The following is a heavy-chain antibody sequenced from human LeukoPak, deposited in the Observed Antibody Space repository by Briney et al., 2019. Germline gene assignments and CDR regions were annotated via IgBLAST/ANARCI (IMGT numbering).Heavy chain of an antibody. Sequence: GGSLRLSCAASVYTFSSYSMNWIRQAPGKGLEWVSSISSSTSYIYYADSVKGRFTISKDNAKNSLYLQVNSLRAEDTAVYYCARAGGSTVSHSDYWGQGTLVTVSS. D-gene: IGHD4-17*01. CDR3: ARAGGSTVSHSDY. CDR2: ISSSTSYI. CDR1: VYTFSSYS. V-gene: IGHV3-21*01. J-gene: IGHJ4*02.